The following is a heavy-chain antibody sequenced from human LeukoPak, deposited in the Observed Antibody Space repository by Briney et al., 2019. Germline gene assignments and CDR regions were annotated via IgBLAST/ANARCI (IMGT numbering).Heavy chain of an antibody. V-gene: IGHV4-39*07. CDR2: IYYSGST. CDR3: ARVNYDILTGYPYNWFDP. Sequence: SETLSLTCTVSGGSISSSSYYWGWIRQPPGKGLEWIGSIYYSGSTYYNPSLKSRVTISVDTSKNQFSLKLSSVTAADTAVYYCARVNYDILTGYPYNWFDPWGQGTLVTVSS. CDR1: GGSISSSSYY. J-gene: IGHJ5*02. D-gene: IGHD3-9*01.